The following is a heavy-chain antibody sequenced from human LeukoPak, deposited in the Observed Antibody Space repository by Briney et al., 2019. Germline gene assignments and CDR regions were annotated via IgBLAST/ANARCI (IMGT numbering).Heavy chain of an antibody. J-gene: IGHJ4*02. CDR2: ISSGSSI. Sequence: GGSLRLSCVASGFTFSTYSMNWVRQAPGKGLEWVSHISSGSSIYYADSVKGRFTISRDNAKNSLYLQMNSLRAEDTALYYCARDDYGSGSWNDYWGQGTLVTVSS. D-gene: IGHD3-10*01. CDR3: ARDDYGSGSWNDY. V-gene: IGHV3-48*04. CDR1: GFTFSTYS.